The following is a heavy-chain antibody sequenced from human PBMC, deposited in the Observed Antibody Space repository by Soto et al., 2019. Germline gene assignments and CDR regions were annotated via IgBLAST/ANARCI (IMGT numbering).Heavy chain of an antibody. CDR3: ARGGTPIDS. J-gene: IGHJ4*02. D-gene: IGHD3-16*01. CDR2: ISADNGKT. CDR1: GYTFTNFG. Sequence: QVQLVQSGAEVKKPGASVKVSCKASGYTFTNFGINWVRQAPGQGLEWMGWISADNGKTNHEKNCQGRVTMTTDTPTSTAYMGLRSLRSADTAVNYCARGGTPIDSWGQGTLVTVSS. V-gene: IGHV1-18*01.